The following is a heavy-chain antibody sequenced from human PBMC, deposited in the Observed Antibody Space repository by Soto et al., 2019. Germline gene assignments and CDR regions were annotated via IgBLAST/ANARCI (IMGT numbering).Heavy chain of an antibody. J-gene: IGHJ4*02. CDR3: AREFNSDYYYDSSGYYYDY. D-gene: IGHD3-22*01. V-gene: IGHV1-18*01. CDR1: GYTFTSYG. Sequence: QVQLVQSGAEVKKPGASVKVSCKASGYTFTSYGISWVRQAPGQGLEWMGWISAYNGNTNYAQKLQGRVTMTTDTSTSTAYMELRSLRSDDTAVYYCAREFNSDYYYDSSGYYYDYCGQGTLVTVSS. CDR2: ISAYNGNT.